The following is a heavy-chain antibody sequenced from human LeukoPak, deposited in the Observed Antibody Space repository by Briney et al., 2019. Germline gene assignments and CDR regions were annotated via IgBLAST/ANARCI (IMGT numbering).Heavy chain of an antibody. CDR3: TTDGVLYCGGDCYPGDY. CDR1: AYTFTNNG. CDR2: ISASNRNT. V-gene: IGHV1-18*01. Sequence: SVKLSCKASAYTFTNNGISWVRQAPGQGLEWMGWISASNRNTNYANNIQGRLTLTEASSTTTGYMELRSLTSNDTAVYYCTTDGVLYCGGDCYPGDYWGQGTLVTVSS. J-gene: IGHJ4*02. D-gene: IGHD2-21*02.